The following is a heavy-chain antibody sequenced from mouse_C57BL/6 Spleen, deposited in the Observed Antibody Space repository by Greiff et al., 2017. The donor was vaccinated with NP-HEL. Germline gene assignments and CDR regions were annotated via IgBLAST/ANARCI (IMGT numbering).Heavy chain of an antibody. CDR1: GFTFSSYA. CDR3: TLDSSGRFAY. D-gene: IGHD3-2*02. V-gene: IGHV5-9-1*02. CDR2: ISSGGDYI. Sequence: EVKLEESGEGLVKPGGSLKLSCAASGFTFSSYAMSWVRQTPEKRLEWVAYISSGGDYIYYADTVKGRFTISRDNARNTLYLQMSSLKSEDTAMYYCTLDSSGRFAYWGQGTLVTVSA. J-gene: IGHJ3*01.